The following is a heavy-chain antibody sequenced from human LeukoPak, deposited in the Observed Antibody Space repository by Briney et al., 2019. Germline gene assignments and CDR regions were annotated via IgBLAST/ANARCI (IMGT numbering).Heavy chain of an antibody. V-gene: IGHV4-39*01. J-gene: IGHJ4*02. CDR3: ARHLSGWYDVGLHY. D-gene: IGHD6-19*01. CDR1: GCSLSSSRYY. Sequence: SETLSLTCTVSGCSLSSSRYYWGWIRQPPGKGLEWLVRCYYSGSTYYNPSLRSRVSISVDTSKNQCSLKLRSVTAADTAVYYCARHLSGWYDVGLHYWGQGTLVTVSS. CDR2: CYYSGST.